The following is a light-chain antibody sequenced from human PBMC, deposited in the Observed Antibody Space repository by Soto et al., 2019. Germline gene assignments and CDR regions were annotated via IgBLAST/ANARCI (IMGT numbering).Light chain of an antibody. CDR3: QQYGSSPWT. J-gene: IGKJ1*01. Sequence: IELRQFPAPPSVSPRERATPSCRASQSVSSNLAWYQQTPGQAPRLLIYGASTRATGIPDRFSGSGSGTDFTLTISRLEPEDFAVYYCQQYGSSPWTFGQGTKVDIK. CDR1: QSVSSN. CDR2: GAS. V-gene: IGKV3-20*01.